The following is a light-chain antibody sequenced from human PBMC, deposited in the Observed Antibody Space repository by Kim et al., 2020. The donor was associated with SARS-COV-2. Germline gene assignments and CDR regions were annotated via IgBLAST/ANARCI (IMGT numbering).Light chain of an antibody. CDR1: QSISSW. CDR2: KAS. CDR3: QQYNSYPYT. V-gene: IGKV1-5*03. J-gene: IGKJ2*01. Sequence: DIQMTQSPSTLSASVGDRVTITCWASQSISSWLAWYQQKPGKAPKLLIYKASSLESGVPSRFSGSGSGTEFTLTISTLQPDDFATYSCQQYNSYPYTFGQGTKLEI.